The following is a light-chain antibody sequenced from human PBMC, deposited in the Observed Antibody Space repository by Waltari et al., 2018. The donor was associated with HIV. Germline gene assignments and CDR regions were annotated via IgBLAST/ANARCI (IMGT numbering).Light chain of an antibody. CDR3: VIYYGGSWV. CDR1: TGSVISLNY. V-gene: IGLV7-43*01. CDR2: NTN. J-gene: IGLJ3*02. Sequence: QTVVTQEPSLTVSPGGTVTLTCASSTGSVISLNYPSWFQHKPGQAPRALIYNTNIIHSWPPARFAGSLPGGKAALTLSGVQPEDEADYYCVIYYGGSWVFGGGTKLTVL.